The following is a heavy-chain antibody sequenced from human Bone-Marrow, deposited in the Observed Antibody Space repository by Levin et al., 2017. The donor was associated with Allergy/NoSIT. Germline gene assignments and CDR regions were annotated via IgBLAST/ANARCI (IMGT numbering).Heavy chain of an antibody. D-gene: IGHD3-22*01. CDR2: INSDASST. J-gene: IGHJ3*02. CDR1: GFTFNMYW. Sequence: GGSLRLSCAASGFTFNMYWMHWVRQVPGKGLVWVSRINSDASSTSYADSVKGRFSISRDNAKNTVYLQMNSLRAEDTAVYYCARVGRYDTNNFYRWWGAVDIWGQGTKVTVSS. V-gene: IGHV3-74*01. CDR3: ARVGRYDTNNFYRWWGAVDI.